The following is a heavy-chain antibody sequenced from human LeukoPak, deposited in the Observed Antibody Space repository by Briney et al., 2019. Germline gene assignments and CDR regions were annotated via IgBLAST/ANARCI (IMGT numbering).Heavy chain of an antibody. V-gene: IGHV4-59*01. D-gene: IGHD5-18*01. CDR2: IYYSGST. J-gene: IGHJ4*02. CDR1: GGSISSYY. Sequence: PSETLSLTCTVSGGSISSYYWSWIRQPPGKGLEWLGYIYYSGSTNYNPSLKSRVTISVDTSKNQFSLKLSSVTAADTAVYYCARGSGYSYGYFFDYWGQGTLVTVSS. CDR3: ARGSGYSYGYFFDY.